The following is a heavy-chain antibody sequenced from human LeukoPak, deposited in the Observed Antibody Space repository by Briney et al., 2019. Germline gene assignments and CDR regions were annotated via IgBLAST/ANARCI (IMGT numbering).Heavy chain of an antibody. CDR2: IYYSGTT. D-gene: IGHD6-13*01. CDR1: GGSISSYY. Sequence: SETLSLTCTVPGGSISSYYWSWIRQPPGKGLEWIGYIYYSGTTNYNPSLKSRVTISVDTSKNQFSLRLSSVTAADTAVYYCARGVYIAAAQYGYWGQGTLVTVSS. V-gene: IGHV4-59*01. CDR3: ARGVYIAAAQYGY. J-gene: IGHJ4*02.